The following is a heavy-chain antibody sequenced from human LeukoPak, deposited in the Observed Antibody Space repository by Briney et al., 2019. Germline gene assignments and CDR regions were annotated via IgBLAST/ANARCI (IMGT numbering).Heavy chain of an antibody. Sequence: GGSLRLSCAASGFTFSRYAMHWVRQAPGKGLEWVAVISYDGSHKDYADSVKGRFTMSRDNSKNTLYLQMNSLRAEDTAVYYCAKDLGFGGYYSYFDYWGQGTLVTVSS. CDR2: ISYDGSHK. V-gene: IGHV3-30*04. J-gene: IGHJ4*02. D-gene: IGHD3-22*01. CDR1: GFTFSRYA. CDR3: AKDLGFGGYYSYFDY.